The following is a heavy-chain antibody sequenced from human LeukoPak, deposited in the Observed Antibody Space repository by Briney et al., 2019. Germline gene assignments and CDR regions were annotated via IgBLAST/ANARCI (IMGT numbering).Heavy chain of an antibody. CDR3: ARGPPWYFDL. Sequence: GGSLRLSCAASGFTFSNYAMRWVRQAPGKGLVWVSRINSDGGSTSYADSVKGRFTISRDNAKNTLYLQMNSLRAEDTAVYYCARGPPWYFDLWGRGTLVTVSS. J-gene: IGHJ2*01. CDR2: INSDGGST. D-gene: IGHD6-25*01. CDR1: GFTFSNYA. V-gene: IGHV3-74*01.